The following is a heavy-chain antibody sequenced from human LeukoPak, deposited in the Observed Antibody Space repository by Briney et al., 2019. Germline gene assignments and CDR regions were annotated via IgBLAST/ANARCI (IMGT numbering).Heavy chain of an antibody. V-gene: IGHV3-21*05. J-gene: IGHJ3*02. CDR2: ISSSNNFR. D-gene: IGHD3-22*01. CDR3: ARPRYYDSSGYHFDI. CDR1: GFTFSSYA. Sequence: PGGSLRLSCAASGFTFSSYAMSWVRQAPGKGLEWVSYISSSNNFRNYADSVKGRFTISRDNAKNSLYLQMNSLRAEDTAVYYCARPRYYDSSGYHFDIWGQGTMVTVSS.